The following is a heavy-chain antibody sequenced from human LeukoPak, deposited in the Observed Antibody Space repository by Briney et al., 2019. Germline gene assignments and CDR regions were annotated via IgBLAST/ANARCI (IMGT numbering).Heavy chain of an antibody. CDR1: GFTLSSYW. CDR3: VEGGAPSYYDGSGDAYFDY. Sequence: GGSLRLSCAASGFTLSSYWMHWFRQVPGKGLEWVSVISASGGRTSYADSVKGRFTVSRDNSKNTLYLQMNSLRAEDTAVYFCVEGGAPSYYDGSGDAYFDYWGQGTLVTVSS. V-gene: IGHV3-23*01. D-gene: IGHD3-22*01. CDR2: ISASGGRT. J-gene: IGHJ4*02.